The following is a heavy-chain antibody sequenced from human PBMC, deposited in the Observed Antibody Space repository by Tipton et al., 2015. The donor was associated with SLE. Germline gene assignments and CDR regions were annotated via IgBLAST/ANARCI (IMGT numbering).Heavy chain of an antibody. Sequence: TLSLTCTVSGGSISSHYWSWIRQPPGKGLEWIGYIYYRGYIYYSGSTNYNPSLKSRVTISVDTSKNQFSLKLSSVTAADTAVYYCARGNNWFAPWGQGTLVTVSS. CDR1: GGSISSHY. CDR3: ARGNNWFAP. V-gene: IGHV4-59*11. CDR2: IYYSGST. J-gene: IGHJ5*02.